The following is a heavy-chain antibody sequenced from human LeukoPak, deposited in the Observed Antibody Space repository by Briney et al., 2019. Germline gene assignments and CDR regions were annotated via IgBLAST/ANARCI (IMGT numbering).Heavy chain of an antibody. CDR3: ARVLHKRNYDSSTYYGY. Sequence: GGSLRLSCAASGFTFSSYSMNWVRQAPGKGLEWVSYISSSSSTIYYADSVKGRFTISRDNAKNSLYLQMNGLGAEDTAVYYCARVLHKRNYDSSTYYGYWGQGTLVTVSS. J-gene: IGHJ4*02. V-gene: IGHV3-48*01. CDR2: ISSSSSTI. D-gene: IGHD3-22*01. CDR1: GFTFSSYS.